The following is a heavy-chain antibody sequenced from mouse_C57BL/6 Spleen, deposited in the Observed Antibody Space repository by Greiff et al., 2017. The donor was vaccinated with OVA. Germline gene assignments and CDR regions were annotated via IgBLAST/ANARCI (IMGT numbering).Heavy chain of an antibody. CDR3: ARGDYGAMDY. V-gene: IGHV5-17*01. CDR1: GFTFSDYG. J-gene: IGHJ4*01. CDR2: ISSGSSTI. Sequence: EVHLVESGGGLVKPGGSLKLSCAASGFTFSDYGMHWVRQAPEKGLEWVAYISSGSSTIYYADTVKGRFTISRDKAKNTLFLQMTSLRSEDTAMYYCARGDYGAMDYWGQGPSVTVSS.